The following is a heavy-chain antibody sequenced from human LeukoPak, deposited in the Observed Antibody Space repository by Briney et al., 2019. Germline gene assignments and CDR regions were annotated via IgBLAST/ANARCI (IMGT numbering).Heavy chain of an antibody. CDR3: VKEAAAVFDN. V-gene: IGHV3-66*01. Sequence: PGGSLRLSCAASGFTVSSSYMSWVRQAPGKGLEWVSVIYSGGSTYYADSVKGRFTISRDNSKNTLYLQMNSLRAEDTAVYYCVKEAAAVFDNWGQGTLVTVSS. CDR2: IYSGGST. J-gene: IGHJ5*02. CDR1: GFTVSSSY. D-gene: IGHD6-13*01.